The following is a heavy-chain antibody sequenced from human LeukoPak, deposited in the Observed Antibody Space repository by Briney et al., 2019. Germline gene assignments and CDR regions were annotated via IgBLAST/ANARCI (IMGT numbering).Heavy chain of an antibody. CDR2: ISGSGGST. J-gene: IGHJ4*02. D-gene: IGHD1-26*01. CDR3: AKVVVGATPYYFDY. Sequence: GGSLRLSXAASGFTFSSYAMSSVRKAPGKGLEWISAISGSGGSTYYGDSVKCRFTIYRDNSKNTLYLQINSLRAEDTAVYYCAKVVVGATPYYFDYWGQGTLVTVSS. V-gene: IGHV3-23*01. CDR1: GFTFSSYA.